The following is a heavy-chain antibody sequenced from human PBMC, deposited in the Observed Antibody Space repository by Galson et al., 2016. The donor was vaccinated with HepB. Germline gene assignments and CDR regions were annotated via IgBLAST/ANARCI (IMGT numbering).Heavy chain of an antibody. CDR3: ARDRVYNRYMSCRNRVYFSYYGMDV. V-gene: IGHV3-30-3*01. D-gene: IGHD1-14*01. CDR2: ISHDGSKK. Sequence: SLRLSCAASGFSFSNYAMYWVRQAPGKGLEWVTVISHDGSKKHYADSVKGRFIISRDNSDNTLFLQMNSLRGDDTAVYYCARDRVYNRYMSCRNRVYFSYYGMDVWGQGTTVTVSS. CDR1: GFSFSNYA. J-gene: IGHJ6*02.